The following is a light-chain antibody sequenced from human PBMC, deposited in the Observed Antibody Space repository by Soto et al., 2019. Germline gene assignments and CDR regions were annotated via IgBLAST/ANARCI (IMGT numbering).Light chain of an antibody. V-gene: IGLV2-8*01. J-gene: IGLJ1*01. CDR2: EVT. Sequence: QSVLTQPPSASGSPGQSVTISCTGTSGDVGGYDYVSWYQQHAGKAPKLMIYEVTKRPSGVPDRFSGSKSGNTASLTVSGLQAEDEADYYCSSYAASNNFVFGTGTKVTVL. CDR1: SGDVGGYDY. CDR3: SSYAASNNFV.